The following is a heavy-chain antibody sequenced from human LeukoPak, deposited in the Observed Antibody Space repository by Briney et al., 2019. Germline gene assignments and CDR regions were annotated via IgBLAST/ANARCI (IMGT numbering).Heavy chain of an antibody. Sequence: SETLSLTCTVSGGSISSSSYYWGWIRQPPGRELEWIGSIYYSGSTYYNPSLKSRVTISVDTSKNQFSLKLSSVTAADTAVYYCARRGRSKGGDYYYYMDVWGKGTTVTISS. J-gene: IGHJ6*03. V-gene: IGHV4-39*01. CDR2: IYYSGST. CDR3: ARRGRSKGGDYYYYMDV. D-gene: IGHD6-13*01. CDR1: GGSISSSSYY.